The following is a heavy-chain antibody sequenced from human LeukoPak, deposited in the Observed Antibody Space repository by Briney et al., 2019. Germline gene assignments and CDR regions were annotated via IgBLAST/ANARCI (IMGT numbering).Heavy chain of an antibody. J-gene: IGHJ5*02. Sequence: ASVKVSCKASGYTFTGYYMHWVRQAPGQGLKWMGWINPNGGGTNYAQEFQGRVTMTGDTSISTAYMELSSLRSEDTAVYYCARSQARTMVRGVIITAGTGGFDPWGQGTLVTVSS. CDR2: INPNGGGT. V-gene: IGHV1-2*02. CDR1: GYTFTGYY. CDR3: ARSQARTMVRGVIITAGTGGFDP. D-gene: IGHD3-10*01.